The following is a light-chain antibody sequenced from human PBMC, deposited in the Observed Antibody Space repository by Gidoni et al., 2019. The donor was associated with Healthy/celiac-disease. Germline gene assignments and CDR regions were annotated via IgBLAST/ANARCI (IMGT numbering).Light chain of an antibody. J-gene: IGKJ4*01. V-gene: IGKV1-39*01. Sequence: DIQLTQSPSSLSASVGDRVTITCRASQSISSYLNRYQQKPGKAPKLLIYAASSLQSGVPSRFSGSGSGTDFTLTISSLQPEDFATYYCQQSYSTPPKTFGGGTKVEIK. CDR3: QQSYSTPPKT. CDR2: AAS. CDR1: QSISSY.